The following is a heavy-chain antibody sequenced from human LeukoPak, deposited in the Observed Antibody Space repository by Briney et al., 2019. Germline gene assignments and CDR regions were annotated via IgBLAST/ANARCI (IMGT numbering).Heavy chain of an antibody. CDR3: ARVRQLRYCSSTSCLNHNWFDP. CDR1: GGSTSSYY. D-gene: IGHD2-2*01. Sequence: SETLSLTCTVAGGSTSSYYWSWLRQPAGKGLEWIGRIYTSGSTNYNPSLKRLVTMSVATSKNKFSLKLSSVTAADTAVYYCARVRQLRYCSSTSCLNHNWFDPWGQGTLVTVSS. V-gene: IGHV4-4*07. CDR2: IYTSGST. J-gene: IGHJ5*02.